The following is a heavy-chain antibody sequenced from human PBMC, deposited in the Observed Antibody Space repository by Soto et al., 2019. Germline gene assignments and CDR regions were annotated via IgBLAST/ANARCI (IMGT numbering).Heavy chain of an antibody. CDR1: DDSLSTYY. Sequence: SETLSLTCNVSDDSLSTYYWSWIRQPAGKGLEWIGRIYASGSTNYNPSLKGRVSMSVDTSKKQFSLRMISVTAADTAMYYCARSAIPRGSWFRPWGPGVLLSRSS. CDR3: ARSAIPRGSWFRP. CDR2: IYASGST. J-gene: IGHJ5*02. V-gene: IGHV4-4*07. D-gene: IGHD2-21*01.